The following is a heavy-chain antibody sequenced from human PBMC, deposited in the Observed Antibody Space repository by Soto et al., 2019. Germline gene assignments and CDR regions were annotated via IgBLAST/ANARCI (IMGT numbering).Heavy chain of an antibody. D-gene: IGHD3-10*01. CDR1: GYTFTTYG. CDR2: VSAYNVAT. Sequence: QGQLEQSGPEVRKPGASVRVSCKASGYTFTTYGFSWGRQAPGRGLEWMGWVSAYNVATQIQEKFEVRVNMTTDRATASGYLEMRRLRTDETGVYYYARTGPLCASYNHDLYRYCLEVWGQGTTMSVSS. V-gene: IGHV1-18*04. J-gene: IGHJ6*02. CDR3: ARTGPLCASYNHDLYRYCLEV.